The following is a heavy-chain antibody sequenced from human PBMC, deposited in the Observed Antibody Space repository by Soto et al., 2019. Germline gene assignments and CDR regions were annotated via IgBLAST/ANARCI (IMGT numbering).Heavy chain of an antibody. CDR2: ISGGGDRI. J-gene: IGHJ4*02. V-gene: IGHV3-23*01. CDR3: TKHLYDDSGYSKSTY. D-gene: IGHD3-22*01. CDR1: GFTFSTYA. Sequence: GGSLRLSCAASGFTFSTYAMSWVRQAPGKGLEWVSAISGGGDRIYSADSMKGRFTISRDNSKNTLYLQINSLRAEDTAVYYCTKHLYDDSGYSKSTYWGKGTLVPVSS.